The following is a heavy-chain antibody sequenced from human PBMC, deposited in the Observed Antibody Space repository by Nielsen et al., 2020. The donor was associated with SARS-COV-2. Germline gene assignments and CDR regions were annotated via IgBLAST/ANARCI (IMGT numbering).Heavy chain of an antibody. CDR3: ARSSPGSGSYYVVYGMDV. CDR2: ISGSGGST. D-gene: IGHD3-10*01. J-gene: IGHJ6*02. Sequence: GGSLRLSCVASGFNFSSFAMTWVRQAPGKGLEWVSTISGSGGSTYYADSVKGRFTISRDNSKNTLFLQMNSLRAEDTAVYYCARSSPGSGSYYVVYGMDVWGQGTTVTVSS. V-gene: IGHV3-23*01. CDR1: GFNFSSFA.